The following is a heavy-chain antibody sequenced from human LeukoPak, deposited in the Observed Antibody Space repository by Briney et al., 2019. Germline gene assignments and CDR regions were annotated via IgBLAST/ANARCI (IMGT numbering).Heavy chain of an antibody. J-gene: IGHJ3*02. Sequence: GGSLRLSCAASGFTFSSYWMSWVRQAPGKGLEWVAIIKQDGSEKYYVDSVKGRFTISRDNVKSSLYLQMNSLRAEDTAVYYCASLFVGYDSSGYSTDAFDIWGQGTMVTVSS. V-gene: IGHV3-7*01. D-gene: IGHD3-22*01. CDR1: GFTFSSYW. CDR2: IKQDGSEK. CDR3: ASLFVGYDSSGYSTDAFDI.